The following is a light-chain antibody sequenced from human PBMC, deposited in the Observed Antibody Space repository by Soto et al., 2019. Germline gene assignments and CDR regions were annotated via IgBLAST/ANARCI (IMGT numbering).Light chain of an antibody. V-gene: IGKV2-28*01. Sequence: EIVMTQSPLSLPATPGEPASISCRSSQSLLNRNGYTYLDWYLQKPGQSPQLLIYLVSNRSSGVPEWFRGSGSGTAFTLKISRVEAEDVGIYYCMQGARTPYTFGQGTKLEIK. CDR2: LVS. CDR3: MQGARTPYT. J-gene: IGKJ2*01. CDR1: QSLLNRNGYTY.